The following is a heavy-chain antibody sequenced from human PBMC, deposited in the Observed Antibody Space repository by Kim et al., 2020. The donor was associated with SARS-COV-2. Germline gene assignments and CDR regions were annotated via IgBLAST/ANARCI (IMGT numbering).Heavy chain of an antibody. CDR1: GFTFSTYG. V-gene: IGHV3-33*01. CDR2: IWYDGSNK. D-gene: IGHD3-10*01. Sequence: GGSLRLSCAVSGFTFSTYGMHRVRQAPGKGLEWVAVIWYDGSNKYYADSVKGRFTISRDDSKNTLYLQMNSLRAEDTAVYYCARDGYYYYYYGMDVWGQGTTVTISS. J-gene: IGHJ6*02. CDR3: ARDGYYYYYYGMDV.